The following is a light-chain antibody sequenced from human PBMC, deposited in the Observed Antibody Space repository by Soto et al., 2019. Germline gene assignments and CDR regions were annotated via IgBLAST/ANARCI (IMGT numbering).Light chain of an antibody. J-gene: IGLJ1*01. CDR1: SSDVGGYNY. CDR3: SPYTSSSTL. Sequence: QSVLTQPASVSGSPGQSITISCTGTSSDVGGYNYVSWYQQHPGKAPKLMIYDVSNRPSGVSNRFSGSKSGNTASLTISGLQAEDEADYYCSPYTSSSTLLGTGTKVTVL. V-gene: IGLV2-14*01. CDR2: DVS.